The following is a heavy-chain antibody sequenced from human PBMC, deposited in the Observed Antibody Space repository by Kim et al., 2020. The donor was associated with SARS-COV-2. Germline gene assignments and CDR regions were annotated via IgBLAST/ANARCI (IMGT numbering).Heavy chain of an antibody. V-gene: IGHV4-61*01. J-gene: IGHJ3*02. Sequence: SETMSLTCTVSGGSVSSDSYFWSWIRQPPGKGLEWIGYIYYSGNTKYNSSLKSRVTISIDTSKNQFSLELSSVTAADTAIYYCATVGQQLIFDAFDIWGQGTMVSVSS. CDR1: GGSVSSDSYF. D-gene: IGHD4-4*01. CDR2: IYYSGNT. CDR3: ATVGQQLIFDAFDI.